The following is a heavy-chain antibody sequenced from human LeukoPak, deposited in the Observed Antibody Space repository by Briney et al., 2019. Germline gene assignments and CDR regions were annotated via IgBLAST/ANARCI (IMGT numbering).Heavy chain of an antibody. D-gene: IGHD3-3*01. CDR2: VDPENGET. CDR1: GYTFSDFY. J-gene: IGHJ4*02. CDR3: AGDGLPYYNFWSGYPY. Sequence: ATVKISCKISGYTFSDFYMHWVQQAPGKGLEWMGLVDPENGETIYAEKFKGRVVMIADTSTDTAYMELSSLRSEDTAFYYCAGDGLPYYNFWSGYPYWGQGILVTVSS. V-gene: IGHV1-69-2*01.